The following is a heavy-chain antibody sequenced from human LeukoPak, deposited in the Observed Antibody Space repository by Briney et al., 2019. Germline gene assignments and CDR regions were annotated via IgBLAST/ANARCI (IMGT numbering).Heavy chain of an antibody. CDR1: GGSFRRYA. CDR2: IMPVLDTG. Sequence: RASVTVSCKASGGSFRRYAFAWVRQAPGQGLEWMGVIMPVLDTGSYAQGFQGRVTITADRSTSTAYMELRSLRPEDTALYYCAARDNGNDLLSYHAMDVWGNGTTVTVSS. D-gene: IGHD1-1*01. CDR3: AARDNGNDLLSYHAMDV. V-gene: IGHV1-69*06. J-gene: IGHJ6*04.